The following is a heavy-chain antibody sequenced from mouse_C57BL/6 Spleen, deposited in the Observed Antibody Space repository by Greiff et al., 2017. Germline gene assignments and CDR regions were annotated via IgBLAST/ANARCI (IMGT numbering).Heavy chain of an antibody. CDR2: ISSGSSTI. J-gene: IGHJ2*01. D-gene: IGHD2-5*01. CDR1: GFTFSDYG. Sequence: EVKLVESGGGLVKPGGSLKLSCAASGFTFSDYGMHWVRQAPEKGLEWVAYISSGSSTIYYADTVKGRFTISRDNAKNTLFLQMTSLRSEDTAMYYCARKDSNYVWGFDYWGQGTTLTVSS. CDR3: ARKDSNYVWGFDY. V-gene: IGHV5-17*01.